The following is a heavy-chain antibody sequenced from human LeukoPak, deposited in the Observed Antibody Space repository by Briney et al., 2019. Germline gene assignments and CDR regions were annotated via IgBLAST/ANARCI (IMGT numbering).Heavy chain of an antibody. J-gene: IGHJ4*02. Sequence: PSQTLSLTCTVSGGSISSGGYYWSWIRQHLGKGLEWIGYIYYSGSTYYNPSLKSRVTISVDTSKNQFSLKLSSVTAADTAVYYCARDRGRIAAAGATYWGQGTLVTVSS. CDR1: GGSISSGGYY. CDR3: ARDRGRIAAAGATY. D-gene: IGHD6-13*01. V-gene: IGHV4-31*03. CDR2: IYYSGST.